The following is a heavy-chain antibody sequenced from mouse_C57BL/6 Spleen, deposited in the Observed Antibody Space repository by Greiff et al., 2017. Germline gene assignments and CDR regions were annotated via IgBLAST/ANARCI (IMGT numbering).Heavy chain of an antibody. Sequence: QVQLQQSGAELVRPGTSVKVSCKASGYAFTNYLIEWVKQRPGQGLEWIGVINPGSGGTNYNEKFKGKATLTADKSSSTAYMQLSSLTSEDSAVYFCARLNKDYDVEAWYFDVWGTGTTVTVSS. CDR2: INPGSGGT. CDR3: ARLNKDYDVEAWYFDV. J-gene: IGHJ1*03. V-gene: IGHV1-54*01. D-gene: IGHD2-4*01. CDR1: GYAFTNYL.